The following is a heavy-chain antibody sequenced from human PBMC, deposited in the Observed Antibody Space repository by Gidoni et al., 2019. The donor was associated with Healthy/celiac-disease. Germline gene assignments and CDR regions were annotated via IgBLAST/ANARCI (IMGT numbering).Heavy chain of an antibody. Sequence: QVQLQESGPGLVKPSQTLSLTCTVSGGSISRGGYYWSWIRQHPGKGLEWIGYIYYSGSTYYNPSLKSRVTISVDTSKNQFSLKLSSGTAADTAVYYCARDRAPYCGGDCYSNYYYGMDVWGQGTTVTVSS. V-gene: IGHV4-31*03. D-gene: IGHD2-21*02. CDR2: IYYSGST. CDR3: ARDRAPYCGGDCYSNYYYGMDV. J-gene: IGHJ6*02. CDR1: GGSISRGGYY.